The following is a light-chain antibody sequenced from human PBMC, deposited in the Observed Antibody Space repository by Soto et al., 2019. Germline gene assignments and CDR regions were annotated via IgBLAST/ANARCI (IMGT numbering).Light chain of an antibody. CDR2: EVS. J-gene: IGLJ1*01. Sequence: QSVLTQPASVSGSPGQSITISCTGTSSDVGTYNYVSWYQHHPGKAPKLIIYEVSNRPSGVSNRFSGSKSGSTASLTISGLQAEDEADYHCTSYTRDTALVVGTGTKVTVL. CDR3: TSYTRDTALV. V-gene: IGLV2-14*01. CDR1: SSDVGTYNY.